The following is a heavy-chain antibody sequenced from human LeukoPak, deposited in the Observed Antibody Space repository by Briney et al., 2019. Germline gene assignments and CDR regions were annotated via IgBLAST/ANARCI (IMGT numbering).Heavy chain of an antibody. Sequence: GGSLRLSCAASGFTFSSYSMYWVRQAPGKGLEWVSSISSSSSYIYYADSVKGRFTISRDNAKNSLYLQMNSLRAEDTAVYSCATDSITGTSLPFYWGQGTLVTVSS. CDR1: GFTFSSYS. CDR2: ISSSSSYI. J-gene: IGHJ4*02. CDR3: ATDSITGTSLPFY. V-gene: IGHV3-21*01. D-gene: IGHD1-20*01.